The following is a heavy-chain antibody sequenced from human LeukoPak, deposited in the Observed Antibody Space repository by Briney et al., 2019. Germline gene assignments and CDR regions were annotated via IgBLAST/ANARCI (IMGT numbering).Heavy chain of an antibody. J-gene: IGHJ4*02. Sequence: SETLSLTCTVSGGSISSYYWSWIRQPPGKGLEWIGYIYYSGSTNYNPSLKSRVTISVDTSKNQFSLKLSSVTAADTAVYYCARSDSGSYRYWGQGTLVTVSS. D-gene: IGHD3-10*01. V-gene: IGHV4-59*08. CDR1: GGSISSYY. CDR3: ARSDSGSYRY. CDR2: IYYSGST.